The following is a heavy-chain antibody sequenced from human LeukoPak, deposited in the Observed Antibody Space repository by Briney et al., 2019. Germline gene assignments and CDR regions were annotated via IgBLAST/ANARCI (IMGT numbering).Heavy chain of an antibody. CDR3: ARGGDRPHYSNLYYFDY. D-gene: IGHD4-11*01. CDR1: GGTFSSYA. Sequence: VALVKVSCKASGGTFSSYAISWVRQAPGQGLEWMGGIIPIFGTANYAQKFQGRVTITTDESTSTAYMELSSLRSEDTAVYYCARGGDRPHYSNLYYFDYWGQGTLVTVSS. V-gene: IGHV1-69*05. J-gene: IGHJ4*02. CDR2: IIPIFGTA.